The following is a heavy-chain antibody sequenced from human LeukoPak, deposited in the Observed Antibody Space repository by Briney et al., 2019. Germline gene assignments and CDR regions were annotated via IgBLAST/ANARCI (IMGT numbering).Heavy chain of an antibody. V-gene: IGHV3-7*01. D-gene: IGHD3-22*01. CDR3: ARDRIRSGYSADY. Sequence: GGSLRLSRAASGFTFSSYWMSWVRQAPGKGLEWVANIKQDGSEKYYVDSVKGRFTISRDNAKNSLYLQMNSLRAEDTAVYYCARDRIRSGYSADYWGQGTLVTVSS. CDR2: IKQDGSEK. CDR1: GFTFSSYW. J-gene: IGHJ4*02.